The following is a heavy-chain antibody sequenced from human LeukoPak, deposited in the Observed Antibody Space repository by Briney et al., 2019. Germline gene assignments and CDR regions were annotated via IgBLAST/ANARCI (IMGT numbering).Heavy chain of an antibody. D-gene: IGHD3-22*01. V-gene: IGHV3-74*01. CDR3: ARAYYDSSGRYFDY. CDR1: GFTFNRYW. CDR2: INSDGNST. J-gene: IGHJ4*02. Sequence: PGGSLGLSCAASGFTFNRYWMHWVRQAPGKGLVWVSRINSDGNSTSYADSVKGRFTISRDNAKNTLYLQMNSLRAEDTAVYYCARAYYDSSGRYFDYWGQGTLVTVSS.